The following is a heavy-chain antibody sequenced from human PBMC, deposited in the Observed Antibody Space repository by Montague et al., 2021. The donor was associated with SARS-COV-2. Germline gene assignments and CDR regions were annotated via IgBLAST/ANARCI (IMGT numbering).Heavy chain of an antibody. J-gene: IGHJ4*02. V-gene: IGHV3-30*18. Sequence: SLRLSYAASGFTFSGYSMHWVRQAPGKGLEWVAVISNDATIQYYADSVKGRFTISRDNSKDTLFLQMNSLRPEDTAVYYRAKDQGPPNWGPVEYWGQGTLVTVSS. CDR3: AKDQGPPNWGPVEY. D-gene: IGHD7-27*01. CDR1: GFTFSGYS. CDR2: ISNDATIQ.